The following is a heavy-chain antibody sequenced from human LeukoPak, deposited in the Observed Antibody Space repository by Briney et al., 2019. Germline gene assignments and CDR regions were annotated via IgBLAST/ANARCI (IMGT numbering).Heavy chain of an antibody. CDR1: GFTLSNYW. J-gene: IGHJ4*02. CDR2: VNTDGSAT. Sequence: PGGSLRLSCAASGFTLSNYWMHWVRQTPGKGLVWVSRVNTDGSATAYADSVKGRFTISRDNAKNTLYLQMNSLRAGDTAVYYCARVRLRSGYDTIDYWGQGTLATVSS. CDR3: ARVRLRSGYDTIDY. V-gene: IGHV3-74*01. D-gene: IGHD5-12*01.